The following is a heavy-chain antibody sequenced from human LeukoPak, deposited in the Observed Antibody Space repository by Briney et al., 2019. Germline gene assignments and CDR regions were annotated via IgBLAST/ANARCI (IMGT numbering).Heavy chain of an antibody. CDR3: VRDLNTRTTAFFVY. J-gene: IGHJ4*02. Sequence: PGGSLRLSCAASGFTFSSYSMNWVRQAPGKGLEWVSSISSTSRHIYYADSVKGRFTISRDDASNSLYLQMNSLRAEDTAVYYCVRDLNTRTTAFFVYWGQGTLVTVSS. V-gene: IGHV3-21*01. CDR1: GFTFSSYS. CDR2: ISSTSRHI. D-gene: IGHD1-7*01.